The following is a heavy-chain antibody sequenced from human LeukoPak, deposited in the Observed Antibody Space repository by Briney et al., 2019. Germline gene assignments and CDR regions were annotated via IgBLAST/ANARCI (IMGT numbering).Heavy chain of an antibody. CDR3: SKSNSGSYWGVLDY. J-gene: IGHJ4*02. CDR1: GFTFDNYA. Sequence: GRSLRLSCAAFGFTFDNYATYWVRQAPGKGLEWVSLISGDGSSTYYADSVKGRFTISRDDSKDSLYLQMNSLRIGDTALYYCSKSNSGSYWGVLDYWGQGTLVTVSS. D-gene: IGHD1-26*01. V-gene: IGHV3-43*02. CDR2: ISGDGSST.